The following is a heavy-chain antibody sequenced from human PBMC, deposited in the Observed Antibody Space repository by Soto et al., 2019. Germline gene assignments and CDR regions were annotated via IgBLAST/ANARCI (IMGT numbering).Heavy chain of an antibody. V-gene: IGHV3-23*01. D-gene: IGHD5-18*01. J-gene: IGHJ4*02. CDR2: ISGSGIST. Sequence: PGVSLRLSCEASGFTFSTYAMSWVRQAPGKGLEWVSAISGSGISTYYADSVKGRFTISRDNSKNALYLQMNSLRAEDTAVYYCAKSGGYNYGYQETDYWGQGT. CDR3: AKSGGYNYGYQETDY. CDR1: GFTFSTYA.